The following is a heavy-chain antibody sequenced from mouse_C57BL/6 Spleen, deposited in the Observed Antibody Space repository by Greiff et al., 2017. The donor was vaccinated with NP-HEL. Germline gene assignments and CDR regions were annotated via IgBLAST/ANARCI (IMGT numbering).Heavy chain of an antibody. CDR2: IHPNSGST. J-gene: IGHJ2*01. D-gene: IGHD2-3*01. CDR3: ASGLYDGYYLFDY. CDR1: GYTFTSYW. Sequence: QVQLQQPGAELVKPGASVKLSCKASGYTFTSYWMHWVKQRPGQGLEWIGMIHPNSGSTNYNEKFKSKATLTVDKSSSTAYMQLSSLTSEDSAVYYCASGLYDGYYLFDYWGQGTTLTVSS. V-gene: IGHV1-64*01.